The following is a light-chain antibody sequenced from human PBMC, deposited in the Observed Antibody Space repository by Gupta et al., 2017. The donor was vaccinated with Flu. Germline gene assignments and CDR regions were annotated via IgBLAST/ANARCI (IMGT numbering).Light chain of an antibody. CDR3: HQYNRSPT. V-gene: IGKV3-20*01. CDR2: GVS. Sequence: DIVLTQSPGTVSLSPGEGATLSCRASQTINSNSLAWYQQKPGQAPRLLIYGVSTRATGIPDRFGGSGSGXDFTLTXSRLEPEDFAVYFCHQYNRSPTFGXGTKVEVK. J-gene: IGKJ1*01. CDR1: QTINSNS.